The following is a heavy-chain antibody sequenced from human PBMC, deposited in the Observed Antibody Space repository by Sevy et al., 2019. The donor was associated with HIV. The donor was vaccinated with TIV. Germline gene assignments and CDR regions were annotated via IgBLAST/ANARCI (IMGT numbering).Heavy chain of an antibody. CDR2: INQGGGEK. V-gene: IGHV3-7*01. J-gene: IGHJ5*02. Sequence: GGSLRLSCAASGFTFSAYWLHWFRQAPGRGLEGVANINQGGGEKYYVDSVKGRFTISRDNAKNSLFLQMNSLRAEDTAVYYCARALAAAASSWGQGALVTVSS. CDR1: GFTFSAYW. D-gene: IGHD6-13*01. CDR3: ARALAAAASS.